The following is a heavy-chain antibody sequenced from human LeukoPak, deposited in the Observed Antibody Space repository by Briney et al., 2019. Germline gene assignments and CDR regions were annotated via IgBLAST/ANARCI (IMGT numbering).Heavy chain of an antibody. D-gene: IGHD2-2*01. CDR1: GFNFEDYA. CDR3: AKSDPRYCSSTSCYFDY. J-gene: IGHJ4*02. Sequence: GRSLRLSCAASGFNFEDYAMHWVRQAPGKGLEWVSGISWNSGSIGYADSVKGRFTISRDNAKNSLYLQMNSLRAEDTALYYCAKSDPRYCSSTSCYFDYWGQGTLVTVSS. V-gene: IGHV3-9*01. CDR2: ISWNSGSI.